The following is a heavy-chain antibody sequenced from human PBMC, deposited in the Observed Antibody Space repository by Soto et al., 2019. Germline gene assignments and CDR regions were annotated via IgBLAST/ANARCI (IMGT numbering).Heavy chain of an antibody. V-gene: IGHV1-69*05. CDR1: GGTFSSYA. Sequence: SVKVSCKASGGTFSSYAISWVRQAPGQGLEWMGGIIPIFGTANYAQKFQGRVTMTTDTSTSTAYMEMRSLRSDDTAVYYCATRSPAFDYWGQGTLVTVSS. CDR2: IIPIFGTA. CDR3: ATRSPAFDY. J-gene: IGHJ4*02.